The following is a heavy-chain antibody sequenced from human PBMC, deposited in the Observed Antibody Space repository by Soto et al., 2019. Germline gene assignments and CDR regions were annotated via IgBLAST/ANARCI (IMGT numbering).Heavy chain of an antibody. CDR2: LSNDGSNK. D-gene: IGHD5-12*01. J-gene: IGHJ4*02. CDR1: GFTFSHFG. Sequence: GGSLRLSCAVSGFTFSHFGMHWVRQAPGKGLEWVAILSNDGSNKYYADSVQGRFTISGDTSKNTLYLQMNSLRAEDTAVYYCVKTGGYSDYDFDFWGRGTLVTVSS. V-gene: IGHV3-30*18. CDR3: VKTGGYSDYDFDF.